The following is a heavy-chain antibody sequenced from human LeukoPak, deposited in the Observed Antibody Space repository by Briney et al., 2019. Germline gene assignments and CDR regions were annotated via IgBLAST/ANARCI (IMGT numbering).Heavy chain of an antibody. V-gene: IGHV3-7*01. CDR3: ARGEGYYDSSGYVYYFDY. CDR1: GFTFSSYW. J-gene: IGHJ4*02. CDR2: IKQDGSEK. D-gene: IGHD3-22*01. Sequence: GGSLRLSCAASGFTFSSYWMSWVRQAPGKGLEWVANIKQDGSEKYYVDSVKGRFTISRDNAKNSLYLQMNSLRAEDTAVYYGARGEGYYDSSGYVYYFDYWGQGTLVTVSS.